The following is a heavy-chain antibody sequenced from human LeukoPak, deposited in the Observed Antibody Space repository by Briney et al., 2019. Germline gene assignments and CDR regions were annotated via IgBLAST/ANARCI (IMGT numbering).Heavy chain of an antibody. D-gene: IGHD4-17*01. CDR1: GFTFNNAW. CDR3: AKRASFGDYGVGYFDY. Sequence: GGSLRLSCAASGFTFNNAWMSWVRQAPGKGLEWVSAISGSGGTTYYSDSVKGRFTISRDNSKSVYLQMNSLRAEDTAVYYCAKRASFGDYGVGYFDYWGQGTLVTVSS. V-gene: IGHV3-23*01. CDR2: ISGSGGTT. J-gene: IGHJ4*02.